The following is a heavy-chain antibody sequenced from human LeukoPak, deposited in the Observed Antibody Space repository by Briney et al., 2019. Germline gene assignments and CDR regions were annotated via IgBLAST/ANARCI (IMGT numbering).Heavy chain of an antibody. J-gene: IGHJ6*02. CDR1: GFSFGVYG. Sequence: PGGSLRLSCAASGFSFGVYGMVWVRQAPGKGLEWVAAMWNDGRHQTYADSVKGRISVSRDNSKNTLYLQMNGLRAEDTAIYYCARRVVPPILFGIDVWGQGTTVTVSS. CDR2: MWNDGRHQ. CDR3: ARRVVPPILFGIDV. D-gene: IGHD2-2*01. V-gene: IGHV3-33*01.